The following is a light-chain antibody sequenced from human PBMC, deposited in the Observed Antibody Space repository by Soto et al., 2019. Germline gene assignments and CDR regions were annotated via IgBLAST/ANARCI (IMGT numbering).Light chain of an antibody. V-gene: IGKV1-13*02. CDR2: DAS. CDR3: QQFTTFPRT. CDR1: QGIGSA. J-gene: IGKJ1*01. Sequence: AIQLTQSPSSLSASVGDRVSITCRASQGIGSALAWYQLKPGAAPALLIYDASTLESGVPSRFSGSRSGADFTLTISSLQPEDFATYYCQQFTTFPRTFGQGTKVEIK.